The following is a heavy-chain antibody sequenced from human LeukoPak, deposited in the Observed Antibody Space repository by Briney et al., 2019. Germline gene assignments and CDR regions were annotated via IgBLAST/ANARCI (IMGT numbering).Heavy chain of an antibody. CDR3: ARVPGGMATIRYFDY. V-gene: IGHV1-46*01. CDR1: GYTFTSYY. CDR2: INPSGGST. D-gene: IGHD5-24*01. Sequence: ASVKVSCKASGYTFTSYYMHWVRQAPGQGLEGMGIINPSGGSTSYAQKFQGRVTMTRDTSTSTVYMELSSLRSEDTAVYYCARVPGGMATIRYFDYWGQGTLVTVSS. J-gene: IGHJ4*02.